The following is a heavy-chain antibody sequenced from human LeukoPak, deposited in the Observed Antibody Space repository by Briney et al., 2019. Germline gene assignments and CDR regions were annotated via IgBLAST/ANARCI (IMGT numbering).Heavy chain of an antibody. J-gene: IGHJ4*02. CDR2: ISGSGSST. D-gene: IGHD6-13*01. V-gene: IGHV3-23*01. CDR3: AKDLVGSSWNFFFDY. Sequence: PGGSLRLSCAASGFTFSSYAMSWVRQAPGKGLEWVSAISGSGSSTYYADSVKGRFTISRDNSKNTLYLQMNSLRAEDTAVYYCAKDLVGSSWNFFFDYWGQGTLVTVSS. CDR1: GFTFSSYA.